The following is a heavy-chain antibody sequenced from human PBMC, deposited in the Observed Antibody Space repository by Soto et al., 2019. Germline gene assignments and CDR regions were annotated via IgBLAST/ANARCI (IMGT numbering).Heavy chain of an antibody. CDR2: MNPNSGNT. J-gene: IGHJ6*03. CDR3: ARRPSVSVVTRLWFGEPGLYYMDV. Sequence: ASVKVSCKASGYTFTSYDINWVRQATGQGLEWMGWMNPNSGNTGYAQKFQGRVTMTRNTSISTAYMELSSLRSEDTAVYYCARRPSVSVVTRLWFGEPGLYYMDVWGKGTTVTVSS. D-gene: IGHD3-10*01. CDR1: GYTFTSYD. V-gene: IGHV1-8*01.